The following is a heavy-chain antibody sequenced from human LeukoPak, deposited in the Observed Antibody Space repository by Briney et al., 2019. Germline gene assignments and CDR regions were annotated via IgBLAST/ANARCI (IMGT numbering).Heavy chain of an antibody. J-gene: IGHJ4*02. D-gene: IGHD3-22*01. CDR2: INHSGST. CDR1: GGSFSGYY. CDR3: ARGGYYDSSGYFIHLFDY. Sequence: SETLSLTCAVYGGSFSGYYWSWIRQPPGKGLEWIGEINHSGSTNYNPSLKSRVTISVDTSKNQFSLKLSSVTAADTAVYYCARGGYYDSSGYFIHLFDYWGRGTLVTVSS. V-gene: IGHV4-34*01.